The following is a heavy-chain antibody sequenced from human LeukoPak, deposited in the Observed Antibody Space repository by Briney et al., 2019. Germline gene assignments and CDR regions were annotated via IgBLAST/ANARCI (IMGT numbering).Heavy chain of an antibody. Sequence: PSQTLSLTCTVSGGSISSGDYYWSWIRQPPGKGLEWIGYIYYSGSTYYNPSLKSRVTISVDTSKNQFSLKLSSVTAADTAVYYCARVHLGSEYQLLSFDYWGQGTLVTVSS. CDR2: IYYSGST. D-gene: IGHD2-2*01. V-gene: IGHV4-30-4*08. CDR1: GGSISSGDYY. CDR3: ARVHLGSEYQLLSFDY. J-gene: IGHJ4*02.